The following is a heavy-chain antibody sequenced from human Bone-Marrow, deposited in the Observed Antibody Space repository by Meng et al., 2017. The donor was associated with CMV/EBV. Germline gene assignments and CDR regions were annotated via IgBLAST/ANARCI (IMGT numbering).Heavy chain of an antibody. CDR2: IRYDESNK. J-gene: IGHJ4*02. CDR3: AKDYGMKGTGGAYFDY. CDR1: GFTFGNYG. Sequence: GESLKISCAASGFTFGNYGMHWVRQAPGKGVEWVAFIRYDESNKYYADFVKGRFTISRDNSKNTLYLQMNSLRSDDTALYYCAKDYGMKGTGGAYFDYWGQGALVTVSS. V-gene: IGHV3-30*02. D-gene: IGHD2-8*02.